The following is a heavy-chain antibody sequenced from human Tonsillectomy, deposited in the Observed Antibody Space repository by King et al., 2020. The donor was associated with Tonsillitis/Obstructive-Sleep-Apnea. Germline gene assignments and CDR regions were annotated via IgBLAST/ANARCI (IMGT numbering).Heavy chain of an antibody. J-gene: IGHJ4*02. D-gene: IGHD3-10*01. CDR1: GFTFSSYG. CDR2: IWYDGSNK. Sequence: QLVQSGGGVVQPGRSLRLSCAASGFTFSSYGMHWVRQAPGKGLEWVAVIWYDGSNKYYADSVKGRFTIPRDNSKNTLYLQMNSLRAEDTAVYYCARDKAMVRGLPYWDWGQGTLVTVSS. V-gene: IGHV3-33*01. CDR3: ARDKAMVRGLPYWD.